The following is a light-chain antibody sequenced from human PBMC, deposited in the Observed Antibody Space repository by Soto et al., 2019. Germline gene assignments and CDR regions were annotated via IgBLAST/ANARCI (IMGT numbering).Light chain of an antibody. V-gene: IGKV1-39*01. CDR2: AAS. J-gene: IGKJ2*01. CDR1: QSISSY. Sequence: DIQMTQSPSSLSASVGDRVTITCRASQSISSYLNWYQQKPGEAPKLLIYAASSLQSGGPSRFSGSGSGTDFTLTISSLQPEDFATYYCQQSYSTPTFGQGTKLEIK. CDR3: QQSYSTPT.